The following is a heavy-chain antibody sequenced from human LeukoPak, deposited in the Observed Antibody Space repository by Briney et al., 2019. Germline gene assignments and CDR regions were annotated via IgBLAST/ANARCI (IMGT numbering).Heavy chain of an antibody. V-gene: IGHV3-21*01. CDR1: GFTFSSYS. D-gene: IGHD1-26*01. Sequence: GGSLRLSCAASGFTFSSYSMNWVRQAPGKGLEWVSSISSSSSYIYYADSVKGRFTVSRDNAKNSLYLQMNNLRDEDTAVYYCARNPAGIGDYWGQGTLVTVSS. CDR3: ARNPAGIGDY. CDR2: ISSSSSYI. J-gene: IGHJ4*02.